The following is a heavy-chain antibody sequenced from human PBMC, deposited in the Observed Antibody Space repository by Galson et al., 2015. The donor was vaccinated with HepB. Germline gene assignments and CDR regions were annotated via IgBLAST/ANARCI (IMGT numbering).Heavy chain of an antibody. CDR1: GFTFSTYG. CDR3: ARELGRGYYYGMDV. CDR2: ISSNGGST. V-gene: IGHV3-64*01. D-gene: IGHD3/OR15-3a*01. Sequence: SLRLSCAASGFTFSTYGMHWVRQAPGKGLGYVSAISSNGGSTFYANSVKGRFTISRDNSKNTLYLQMGSLRAEDMAVYYCARELGRGYYYGMDVWGQGTTVTVSS. J-gene: IGHJ6*02.